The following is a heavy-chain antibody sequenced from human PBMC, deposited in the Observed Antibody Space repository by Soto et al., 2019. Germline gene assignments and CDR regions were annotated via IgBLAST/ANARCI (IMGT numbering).Heavy chain of an antibody. CDR2: IIPFFGTS. Sequence: QVQLVQSGAEVKKPGSSVKVSCKASGGTLSNYALSWVRQAPGQGLEWVGGIIPFFGTSNYAQNFQGRLTITADESTSTAYMEVSSLRFGDTSVDYCARGVGTGFDGMDVGGQGTTVTVSS. CDR3: ARGVGTGFDGMDV. CDR1: GGTLSNYA. J-gene: IGHJ6*02. D-gene: IGHD3-10*01. V-gene: IGHV1-69*01.